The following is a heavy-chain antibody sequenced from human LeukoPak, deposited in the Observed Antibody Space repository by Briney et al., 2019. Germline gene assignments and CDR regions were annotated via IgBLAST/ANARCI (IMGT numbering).Heavy chain of an antibody. CDR3: ARKQSGSYPFDY. CDR1: GYSISSSYY. D-gene: IGHD1-26*01. V-gene: IGHV4-38-2*02. Sequence: SETLSLTCTVSGYSISSSYYWDWIRQPPGKGLEWIGSIYYGGSTYYNPSLKSRVTISIDTSKNQFSLKLRSVTAADTAVYYCARKQSGSYPFDYWGQGTLVTVSS. J-gene: IGHJ4*02. CDR2: IYYGGST.